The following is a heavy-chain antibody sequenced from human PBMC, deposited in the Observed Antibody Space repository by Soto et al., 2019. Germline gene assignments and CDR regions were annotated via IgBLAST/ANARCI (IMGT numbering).Heavy chain of an antibody. Sequence: QVQLQESGPGLVKPSDTLSLTCTVSDGSVSSGPYYWTWIRQPPGKRLEWIGYIYNSESANYNPSLSSRLTISVDTSKKQLSLELSSVTAADTALYYWVKHYNMYFDLWGRGTPVPVSA. CDR2: IYNSESA. J-gene: IGHJ2*01. CDR3: VKHYNMYFDL. CDR1: DGSVSSGPYY. V-gene: IGHV4-61*01. D-gene: IGHD3-9*01.